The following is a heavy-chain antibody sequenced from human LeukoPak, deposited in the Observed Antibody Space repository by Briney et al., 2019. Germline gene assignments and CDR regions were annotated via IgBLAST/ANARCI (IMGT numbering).Heavy chain of an antibody. V-gene: IGHV1-69*13. CDR1: GGTFSSYA. J-gene: IGHJ5*02. D-gene: IGHD3-22*01. CDR2: IIPIFGTA. CDR3: AGTGYYYDSSGYYSP. Sequence: GASVKVSCKASGGTFSSYAISWVRQAPGQGLEWMGGIIPIFGTANYAQKFQGRVTITADESTSTAYMELSSLRSEDMAVYYCAGTGYYYDSSGYYSPWGQGTLVTVSS.